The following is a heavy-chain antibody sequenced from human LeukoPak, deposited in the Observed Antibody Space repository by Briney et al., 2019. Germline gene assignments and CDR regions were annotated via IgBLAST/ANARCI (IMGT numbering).Heavy chain of an antibody. Sequence: SVKVSCKASGGTFSGYTISWVRQAPGQGLEWMGRIIPILGIANYAQKFQGRVTITADKSTSTAYMELSSPRSEDTAVYYCARVLRWYRLGPGDDAFDIWGQGTMVTVSS. CDR1: GGTFSGYT. CDR2: IIPILGIA. CDR3: ARVLRWYRLGPGDDAFDI. D-gene: IGHD4-23*01. J-gene: IGHJ3*02. V-gene: IGHV1-69*02.